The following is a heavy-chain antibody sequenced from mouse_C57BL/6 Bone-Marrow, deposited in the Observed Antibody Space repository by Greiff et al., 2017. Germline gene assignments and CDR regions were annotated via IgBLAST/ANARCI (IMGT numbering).Heavy chain of an antibody. V-gene: IGHV1-64*01. CDR2: IHPNSGST. CDR1: GYTFTSYW. J-gene: IGHJ2*01. Sequence: QVQLQQSGAELVKPGASVKLSCKASGYTFTSYWMHWVKQRPGQGLEWIGMIHPNSGSTNYNEKFKSKATLTVDKSSSTAYMQLSSLTSEDSAVYYCARCGNLVRLDYWGQGTTLTVSS. D-gene: IGHD2-14*01. CDR3: ARCGNLVRLDY.